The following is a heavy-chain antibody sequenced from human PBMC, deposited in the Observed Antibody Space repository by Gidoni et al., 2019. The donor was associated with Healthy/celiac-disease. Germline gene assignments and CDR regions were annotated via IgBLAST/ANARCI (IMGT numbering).Heavy chain of an antibody. CDR2: ISYDGSNK. CDR1: GFTFSSYG. J-gene: IGHJ6*02. CDR3: AKGVVAVAGYYYYGMDV. Sequence: QVQLVESGGGVVQPGRSLRLSCASSGFTFSSYGLHWVREGPGNGLEWVAVISYDGSNKYYADSVKGRFTISRYNSKNTLYLQMNSLRAEDTAVYYCAKGVVAVAGYYYYGMDVWGQGTTVTVSS. D-gene: IGHD6-19*01. V-gene: IGHV3-30*18.